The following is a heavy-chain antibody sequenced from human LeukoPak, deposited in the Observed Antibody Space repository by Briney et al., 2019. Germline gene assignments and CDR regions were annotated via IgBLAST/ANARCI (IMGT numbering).Heavy chain of an antibody. J-gene: IGHJ4*02. Sequence: GASVKVSCKASGYTFSDYYIHWVRQAPGQGLEWMGWMHPNGIGTKYAQKFQGGVTMTRDASITTAYMELSSLRSDDTAVYYCARDVGEYCSSTNCYASHYWGQGTLVTVSS. CDR3: ARDVGEYCSSTNCYASHY. CDR2: MHPNGIGT. D-gene: IGHD2-2*01. V-gene: IGHV1-2*02. CDR1: GYTFSDYY.